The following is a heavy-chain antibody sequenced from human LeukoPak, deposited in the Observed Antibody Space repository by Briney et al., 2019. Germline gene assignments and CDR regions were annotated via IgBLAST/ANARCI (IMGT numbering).Heavy chain of an antibody. D-gene: IGHD4-11*01. CDR2: INTNTGNP. V-gene: IGHV7-4-1*02. Sequence: ASVKVSCKASGYIFTSYDINWVRQATGQGLEWMGWINTNTGNPTYAQGLTGRFVFSLDTSVSTAYLQISSLKAEDTAVYYCAREVRAFDYWGQGTLVTVSS. CDR1: GYIFTSYD. CDR3: AREVRAFDY. J-gene: IGHJ4*02.